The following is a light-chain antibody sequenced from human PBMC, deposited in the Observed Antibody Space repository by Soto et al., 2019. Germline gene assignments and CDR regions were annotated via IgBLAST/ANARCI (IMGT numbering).Light chain of an antibody. CDR2: EVT. V-gene: IGLV2-8*01. J-gene: IGLJ3*02. CDR3: SSYAASNNFYFV. Sequence: QSVVTQPPSGSGAPGQSGNLPGTGNRRDGGGCNIVSWYQQYPGRAPKLMIYEVTKRPSGVPDRFSGSKSGNTASLTVSGLQAEDEADYYCSSYAASNNFYFVFGGGTKVTVL. CDR1: RRDGGGCNI.